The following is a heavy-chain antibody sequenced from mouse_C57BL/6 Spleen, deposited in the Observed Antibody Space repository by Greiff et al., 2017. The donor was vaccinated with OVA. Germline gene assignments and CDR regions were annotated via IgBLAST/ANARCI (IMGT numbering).Heavy chain of an antibody. CDR1: GFTFSSYG. D-gene: IGHD3-3*01. V-gene: IGHV5-6*01. J-gene: IGHJ3*01. CDR3: ARHTGGRAWFAY. Sequence: EVKVVESGGDLVKPGGSLKLSCAASGFTFSSYGMSWVRQTPDKRLEWVATISSGGSYTYYPDSVKGRFTISRDNAKNTLYLQMSSLKSEDTAMYYCARHTGGRAWFAYWGQGTLVTVSA. CDR2: ISSGGSYT.